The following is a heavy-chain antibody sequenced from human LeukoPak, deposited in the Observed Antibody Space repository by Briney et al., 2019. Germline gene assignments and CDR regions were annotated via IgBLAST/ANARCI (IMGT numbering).Heavy chain of an antibody. J-gene: IGHJ4*02. D-gene: IGHD6-13*01. Sequence: GGSLRLSCAASGLTVSSNYMSWVRQAPGKGLEWVSVIYSGGSTYYADSVKGRFTISRDNSKNTLYLQMNSLRAEDTAVYYCARDRAAGTYYFDYWGQGTLVTVSS. V-gene: IGHV3-66*01. CDR3: ARDRAAGTYYFDY. CDR2: IYSGGST. CDR1: GLTVSSNY.